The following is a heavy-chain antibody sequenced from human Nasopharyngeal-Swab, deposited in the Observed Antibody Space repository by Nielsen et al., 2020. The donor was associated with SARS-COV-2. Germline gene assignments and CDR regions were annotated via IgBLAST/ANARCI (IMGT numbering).Heavy chain of an antibody. CDR1: GFTFSSYA. Sequence: GESLKISCAASGFTFSSYAMHWVRQAPGKGLEWVAVISYDGSKKYYADSVKGRFTISRDNSKNTLYLQMNSLRAEDTAVYYCARDQGSSWYTYYYYCGMDVWGQGTTVTVSS. V-gene: IGHV3-30-3*01. D-gene: IGHD6-13*01. J-gene: IGHJ6*02. CDR2: ISYDGSKK. CDR3: ARDQGSSWYTYYYYCGMDV.